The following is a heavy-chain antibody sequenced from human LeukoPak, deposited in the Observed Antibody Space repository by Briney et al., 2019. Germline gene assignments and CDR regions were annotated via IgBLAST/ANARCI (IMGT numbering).Heavy chain of an antibody. CDR3: ARVLSSGFDY. V-gene: IGHV3-21*01. CDR2: ISSSSSYI. D-gene: IGHD3-22*01. CDR1: GFTFSSYI. Sequence: PGGSLRLSCAASGFTFSSYIMYWVRQAPGEGVECVSSISSSSSYIYYADAVKGRLTNSRDNAKNSMYLQMNSLRAEDTAVYYCARVLSSGFDYWGQGTLVTVSS. J-gene: IGHJ4*02.